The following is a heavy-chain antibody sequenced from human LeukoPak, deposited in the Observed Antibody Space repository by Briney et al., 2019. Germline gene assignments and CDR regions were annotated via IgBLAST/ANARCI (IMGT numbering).Heavy chain of an antibody. CDR1: GSSFTTYW. J-gene: IGHJ1*01. Sequence: GESLKISCKGSGSSFTTYWIAWVRQMPGKGLEWMGIIYPGDSDTRYSPSFQGQVTISADKSISTAYLQWSSLKASDTAVYYCARRSPSAEYFQHWGQGTLVTVSS. CDR3: ARRSPSAEYFQH. CDR2: IYPGDSDT. V-gene: IGHV5-51*01.